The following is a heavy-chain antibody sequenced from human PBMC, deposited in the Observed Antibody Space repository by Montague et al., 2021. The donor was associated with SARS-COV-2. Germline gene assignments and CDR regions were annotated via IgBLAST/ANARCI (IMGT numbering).Heavy chain of an antibody. J-gene: IGHJ4*01. CDR3: ARGREHFNMIVVVMTGREYYFDD. Sequence: SETLSLTCAVYGGSFSDNHWSWIRKPPGKGLEWIGEINHSGTSNYNPSLKSRVSISVDTSKNQFSLYLGSVAAADTAVYYCARGREHFNMIVVVMTGREYYFDDWGQGTLVTVSS. CDR2: INHSGTS. V-gene: IGHV4-34*01. D-gene: IGHD3-22*01. CDR1: GGSFSDNH.